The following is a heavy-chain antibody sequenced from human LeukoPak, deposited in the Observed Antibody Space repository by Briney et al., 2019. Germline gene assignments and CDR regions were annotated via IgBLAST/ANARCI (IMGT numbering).Heavy chain of an antibody. CDR1: GFTVSSNY. Sequence: GGSLRLSCAASGFTVSSNYMSWVRQAPGKGLEWVSVIYSGGSTYCADSVKGRFTISRDNSKNTLYLQMNSLRADDTAVYYCARDSGYPTNWFDPWGQGTLVTVSS. CDR2: IYSGGST. J-gene: IGHJ5*02. D-gene: IGHD5-12*01. V-gene: IGHV3-66*01. CDR3: ARDSGYPTNWFDP.